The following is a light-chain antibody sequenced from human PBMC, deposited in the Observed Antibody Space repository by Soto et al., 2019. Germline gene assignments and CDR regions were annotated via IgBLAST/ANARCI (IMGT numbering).Light chain of an antibody. CDR3: QVWDSSVDRVAV. V-gene: IGLV3-21*02. Sequence: SYELTQPPSVSVAPGQPTRITCGGDNIGHKSVHWYRQKPGQAPVMVVYDDYDRPSGIPERFSGSNSGNTATLTISGVEAGDEADYYCQVWDSSVDRVAVFGGGTKVTVL. CDR1: NIGHKS. CDR2: DDY. J-gene: IGLJ2*01.